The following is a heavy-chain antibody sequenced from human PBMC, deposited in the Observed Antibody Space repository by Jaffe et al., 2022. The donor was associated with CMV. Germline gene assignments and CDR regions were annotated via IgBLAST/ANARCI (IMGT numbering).Heavy chain of an antibody. Sequence: QVQLVESGGGVVQPGRSLRLSCAASGFTFSSYGMHWVRQAPGKGLEWVAVISYDGSNKYYADSVKGRFTISRDNSKNTLYLQMNSLRAEDTAVYYCAKDARPDIVVVPAAIMDPYFDYWGQGTLVTVSS. J-gene: IGHJ4*02. CDR2: ISYDGSNK. CDR3: AKDARPDIVVVPAAIMDPYFDY. D-gene: IGHD2-2*02. CDR1: GFTFSSYG. V-gene: IGHV3-30*18.